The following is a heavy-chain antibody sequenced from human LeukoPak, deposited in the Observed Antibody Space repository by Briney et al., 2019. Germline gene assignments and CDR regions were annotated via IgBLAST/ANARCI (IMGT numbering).Heavy chain of an antibody. CDR3: ARQSYYGSGYDAFDI. Sequence: PSGTLSLTCAVSGGSISSSNWWSWVRQPPGKGLEWIGEIYHSGSTNYNPSLKSRVTISVDKSKNQFSLKLSSVTAADTAVYYCARQSYYGSGYDAFDIWGQGTMVTVSS. V-gene: IGHV4-4*02. J-gene: IGHJ3*02. D-gene: IGHD3-10*01. CDR2: IYHSGST. CDR1: GGSISSSNW.